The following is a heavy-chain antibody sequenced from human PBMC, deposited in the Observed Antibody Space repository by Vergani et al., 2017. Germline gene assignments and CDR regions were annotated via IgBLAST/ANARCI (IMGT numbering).Heavy chain of an antibody. Sequence: EVQLVESGGGLVQPGGSLKLSCAASGFTFSGSAMHWVRQASGKGLEWVGRIRSKANSYATAYAASVKGRFTISRDDSKNTLYLQMNSLRAEDTAVYYCAKDGVATDWGQGTLVTVSS. CDR2: IRSKANSYAT. V-gene: IGHV3-73*01. D-gene: IGHD5-12*01. CDR1: GFTFSGSA. CDR3: AKDGVATD. J-gene: IGHJ4*02.